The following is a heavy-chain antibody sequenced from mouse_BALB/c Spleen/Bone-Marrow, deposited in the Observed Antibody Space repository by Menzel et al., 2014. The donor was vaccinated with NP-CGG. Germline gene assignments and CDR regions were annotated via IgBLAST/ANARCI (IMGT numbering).Heavy chain of an antibody. Sequence: EVKLVESGGGLVTPGGSLKLSCAASGFTFDSYNMSWVRQTPEKRLEWVATISSSGGNTYYPDSVKGRFTISRDNAKNNLHLQMSSLRSEDTALYYCVRREYDDYFDYWGQGTTLTVSS. J-gene: IGHJ2*01. CDR3: VRREYDDYFDY. CDR2: ISSSGGNT. D-gene: IGHD2-14*01. CDR1: GFTFDSYN. V-gene: IGHV5-9*03.